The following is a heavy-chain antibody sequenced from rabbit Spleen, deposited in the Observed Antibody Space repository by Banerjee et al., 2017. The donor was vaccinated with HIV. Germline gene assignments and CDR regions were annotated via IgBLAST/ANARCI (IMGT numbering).Heavy chain of an antibody. Sequence: QEQLVESGGGLVKPGASLTLTCTASGFSFSSGYYMCWVRQAPGKGLEWIACIDSGSSGFTYFASWAKGRFTISKTSSTTVTLQMTSLTVADTATYFCARDTGTSFSSYGMDLWGPGTLVTVS. CDR1: GFSFSSGYY. D-gene: IGHD7-1*01. CDR2: IDSGSSGFT. V-gene: IGHV1S45*01. CDR3: ARDTGTSFSSYGMDL. J-gene: IGHJ6*01.